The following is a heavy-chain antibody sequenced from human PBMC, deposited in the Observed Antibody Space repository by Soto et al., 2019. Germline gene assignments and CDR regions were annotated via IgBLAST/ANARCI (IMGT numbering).Heavy chain of an antibody. D-gene: IGHD4-17*01. CDR3: ARTAPYYGDYGQPVDDI. CDR2: IIPIFGTA. J-gene: IGHJ3*02. V-gene: IGHV1-69*06. Sequence: SVKVSCKASGGTFSSYAISWVRQAPGQGLEWMGGIIPIFGTANYAQKFQGRVTITADKSTSTAYMELSSLRSEDTAVYYCARTAPYYGDYGQPVDDIWGQGTMVAVSS. CDR1: GGTFSSYA.